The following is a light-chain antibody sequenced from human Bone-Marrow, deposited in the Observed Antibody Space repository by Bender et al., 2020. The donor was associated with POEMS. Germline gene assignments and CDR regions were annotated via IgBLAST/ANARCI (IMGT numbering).Light chain of an antibody. J-gene: IGLJ3*02. Sequence: QSVLTQPPSASGTPGQRVTISCSGSSSNIGSNYVYWYQQLPGTAPKLLIYSSHRRPSEVPDRFSGSSSGTSASLAISGLQSEDEADYYCAVWDDSLNGWVFGGGTQLTVL. CDR2: SSH. CDR1: SSNIGSNY. V-gene: IGLV1-44*01. CDR3: AVWDDSLNGWV.